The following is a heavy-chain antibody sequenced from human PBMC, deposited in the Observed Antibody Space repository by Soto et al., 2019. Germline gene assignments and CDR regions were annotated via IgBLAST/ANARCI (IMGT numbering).Heavy chain of an antibody. V-gene: IGHV1-3*01. Sequence: ASVKVSCKASGYTFTSYAMHWVRQAPGQRLEWMGWINAGNGNTKYSQKFQGRVTITRDTSASTAYMELSSLRYEDTAMYYCANGHDNYFYYGMDFWGQGTTVTVSS. CDR1: GYTFTSYA. CDR2: INAGNGNT. J-gene: IGHJ6*02. CDR3: ANGHDNYFYYGMDF. D-gene: IGHD1-1*01.